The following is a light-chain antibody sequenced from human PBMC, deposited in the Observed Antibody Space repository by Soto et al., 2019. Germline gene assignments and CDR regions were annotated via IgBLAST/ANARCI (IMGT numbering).Light chain of an antibody. CDR3: QQYAVSPPT. Sequence: EIVLTQSPGTLSLSPGERATLSCRASQSVSARYVAWYQRQPGQAPMLLIYGASNRTTDIPVRFSASGAGKDFPRTITRLEPEDVAVYSCQQYAVSPPTFGRGTKVEFK. CDR1: QSVSARY. CDR2: GAS. V-gene: IGKV3-20*01. J-gene: IGKJ1*01.